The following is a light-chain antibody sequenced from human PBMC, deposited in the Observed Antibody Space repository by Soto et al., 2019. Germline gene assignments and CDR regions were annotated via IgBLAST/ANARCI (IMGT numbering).Light chain of an antibody. Sequence: DIQMTQSPSTLSASVGDRVTITCRASQSISSWLAWYQQKPGKAPKLLIYDASSLESGVPSRFSGSGSGTEFTLTISSLQPDDFATYYCQQFNSYSPPWTLGPGTKVDIK. V-gene: IGKV1-5*01. CDR1: QSISSW. CDR3: QQFNSYSPPWT. J-gene: IGKJ1*01. CDR2: DAS.